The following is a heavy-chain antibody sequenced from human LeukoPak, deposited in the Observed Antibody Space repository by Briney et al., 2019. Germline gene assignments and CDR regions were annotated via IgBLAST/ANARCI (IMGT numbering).Heavy chain of an antibody. V-gene: IGHV4-4*07. D-gene: IGHD3-3*01. CDR1: GGSISSYY. CDR2: IYTSGST. CDR3: AKSPNYDFWSGHNDAFDI. J-gene: IGHJ3*02. Sequence: SETLSLTSTVSGGSISSYYWSWIRQPAGKGLEWIGRIYTSGSTNYNPSLKSRVTMSVDTSKNQFSLKLSSVTAADTAVYYCAKSPNYDFWSGHNDAFDIWGQGTMVTVSS.